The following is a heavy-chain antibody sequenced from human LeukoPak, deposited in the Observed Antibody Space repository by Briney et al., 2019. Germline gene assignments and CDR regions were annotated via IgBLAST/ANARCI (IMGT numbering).Heavy chain of an antibody. Sequence: SETLSLTCAVSGGSFSGHYWGWIRQPPGKGLEWVGSIYHRGSTYYNPSLRSRVTISLDRSKKKFSLKLTSVTAADTAVYFCARGAEYYAIWRGYAGYSDYWGQGISVTVSS. CDR2: IYHRGST. CDR1: GGSFSGHY. J-gene: IGHJ4*02. D-gene: IGHD3-3*01. CDR3: ARGAEYYAIWRGYAGYSDY. V-gene: IGHV4-38-2*01.